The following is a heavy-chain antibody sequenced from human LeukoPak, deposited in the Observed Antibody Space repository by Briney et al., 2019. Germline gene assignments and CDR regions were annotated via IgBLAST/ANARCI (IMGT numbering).Heavy chain of an antibody. V-gene: IGHV4-59*01. CDR1: GGSIRSYY. J-gene: IGHJ5*02. CDR2: INYSGST. Sequence: KPSETLSLTCTVSGGSIRSYYWSWLRQPPGKGLEWIGYINYSGSTSYNPSLRSRVTISVDTSKNQFSLKLSSVTAADTAVYYCTSSTTGGWFDPWGQGTLVTVSS. CDR3: TSSTTGGWFDP. D-gene: IGHD2/OR15-2a*01.